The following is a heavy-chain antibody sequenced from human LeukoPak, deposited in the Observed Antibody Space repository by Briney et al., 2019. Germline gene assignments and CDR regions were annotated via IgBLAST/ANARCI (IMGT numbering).Heavy chain of an antibody. CDR2: INHSGST. CDR3: ARVRRNTAMAHFDY. V-gene: IGHV4-34*01. Sequence: PSETLSLTCAVCGGSFSGYYWSWIRQPPGKGLEWIGEINHSGSTNYNPSLKSRVTISVDTSKNQFSLKLSSVTAADTAVYYCARVRRNTAMAHFDYWGQGTLVTVSS. J-gene: IGHJ4*02. CDR1: GGSFSGYY. D-gene: IGHD5-18*01.